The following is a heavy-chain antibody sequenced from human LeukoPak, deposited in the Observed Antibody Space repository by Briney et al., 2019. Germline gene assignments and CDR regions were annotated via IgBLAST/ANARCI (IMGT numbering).Heavy chain of an antibody. CDR1: GFTLSSYG. V-gene: IGHV3-30*18. J-gene: IGHJ4*02. Sequence: GRALRLICAASGFTLSSYGIHWVRQAPGKGLEWVAVLSYDGKNKYYADSVKGRFTISRDNSKNTLYLQMNSLRAEDTAVYYCAKEGPRSDYGDYLDYWGQGTLVTVSS. CDR3: AKEGPRSDYGDYLDY. D-gene: IGHD4-17*01. CDR2: LSYDGKNK.